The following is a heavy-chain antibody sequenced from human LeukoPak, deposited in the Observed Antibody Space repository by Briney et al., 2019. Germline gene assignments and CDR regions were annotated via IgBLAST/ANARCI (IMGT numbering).Heavy chain of an antibody. V-gene: IGHV3-53*01. D-gene: IGHD3-10*01. J-gene: IGHJ4*02. CDR3: AKAKGWYGEGYFDY. CDR1: GFTVSSNY. Sequence: GGSLRLSCAASGFTVSSNYMNWVRQAPGKGLEWVSVLYPDGRTYYADSVKGRFTISRDVSKSTLFLQMTSLRAEDTAVYYCAKAKGWYGEGYFDYWGQGTLVTVSS. CDR2: LYPDGRT.